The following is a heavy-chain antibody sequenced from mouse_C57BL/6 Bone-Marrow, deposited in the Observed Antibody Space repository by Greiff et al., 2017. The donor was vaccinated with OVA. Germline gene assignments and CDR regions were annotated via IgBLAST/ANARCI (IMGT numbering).Heavy chain of an antibody. CDR3: ASWDYFDY. Sequence: EVKLVESGAELVKPGASVKLSCTASGFNIKDYYMHWVKQRTEQGLEWIGRIDPEDGETKYASKFQGKATITADTSSNTAYLQLSSLTSEDTAVYYCASWDYFDYWGQGTTLTVSS. CDR2: IDPEDGET. J-gene: IGHJ2*01. D-gene: IGHD4-1*01. V-gene: IGHV14-2*01. CDR1: GFNIKDYY.